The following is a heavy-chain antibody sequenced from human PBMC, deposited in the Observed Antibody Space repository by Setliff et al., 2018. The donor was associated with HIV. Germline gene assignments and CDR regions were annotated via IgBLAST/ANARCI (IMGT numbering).Heavy chain of an antibody. Sequence: SETLSLTCTVSGGSISSGGFYWSRIRQHPGKGLEWIGYIYYSGSTYYNPSLKSRVTILVDTSKNQFSLKLSSVTAADTAVYYCARLVSSSSKFDSWGQGTLVTVSS. CDR1: GGSISSGGFY. V-gene: IGHV4-31*03. CDR3: ARLVSSSSKFDS. J-gene: IGHJ4*02. D-gene: IGHD6-6*01. CDR2: IYYSGST.